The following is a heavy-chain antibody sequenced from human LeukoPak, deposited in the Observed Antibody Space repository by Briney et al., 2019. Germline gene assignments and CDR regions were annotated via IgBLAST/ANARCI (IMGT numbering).Heavy chain of an antibody. CDR1: GFIFSNCN. V-gene: IGHV3-21*05. CDR2: ISSSSIAI. CDR3: ARDSNYYSWD. Sequence: PGGSLRLSCAASGFIFSNCNMNWVRQAPGKGPEWVSYISSSSIAIHYADSVMGRFTISRDNSKNSLYLQMNSLRAEDTAVYYCARDSNYYSWDWGQGTLVTVSS. J-gene: IGHJ4*02. D-gene: IGHD3-10*01.